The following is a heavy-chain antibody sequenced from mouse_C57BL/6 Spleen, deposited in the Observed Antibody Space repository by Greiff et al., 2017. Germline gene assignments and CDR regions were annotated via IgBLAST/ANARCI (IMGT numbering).Heavy chain of an antibody. J-gene: IGHJ3*01. CDR1: GFTFSDYG. CDR3: ARGTTVGGEAWFAY. CDR2: ISRGSSTI. D-gene: IGHD1-1*01. Sequence: EVKVVESGGGLVKPGGSLKLSCAASGFTFSDYGMHWVRQAPEKGLEWVAYISRGSSTIYYADTVKGRFTISRDNAKNTLFLQMTSLRSEDTAMYDCARGTTVGGEAWFAYWGQGTLVTVSA. V-gene: IGHV5-17*01.